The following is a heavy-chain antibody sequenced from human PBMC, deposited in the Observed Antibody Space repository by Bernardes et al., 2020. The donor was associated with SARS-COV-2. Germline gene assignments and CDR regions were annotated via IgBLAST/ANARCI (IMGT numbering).Heavy chain of an antibody. Sequence: ASVKVSCKASGYTFSDNYIHWVRQAPGQGLEWVAWINPKTGDTNYAQEFQDRVTTTRDTSISTVYMDLSSLGFDDTAIYYCARSRLGNDVGFDHWGQGTLVTVSS. D-gene: IGHD1-1*01. V-gene: IGHV1-2*02. CDR3: ARSRLGNDVGFDH. J-gene: IGHJ4*02. CDR1: GYTFSDNY. CDR2: INPKTGDT.